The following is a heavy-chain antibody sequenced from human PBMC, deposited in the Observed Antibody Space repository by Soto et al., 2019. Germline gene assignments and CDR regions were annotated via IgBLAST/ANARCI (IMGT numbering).Heavy chain of an antibody. Sequence: PSETLSLTCAVYGGSFSGYYWSWIRQPPGKGLEWIGEINHSGSTNYNPSLKSRVTISVDTSKNQFSLKLSSVTAADTAVYYCASLPDYYDSSGFDYWGQGTLVTVSS. CDR3: ASLPDYYDSSGFDY. D-gene: IGHD3-22*01. V-gene: IGHV4-34*01. J-gene: IGHJ4*02. CDR1: GGSFSGYY. CDR2: INHSGST.